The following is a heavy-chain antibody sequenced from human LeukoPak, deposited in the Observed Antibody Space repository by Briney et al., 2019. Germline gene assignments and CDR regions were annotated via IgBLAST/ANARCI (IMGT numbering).Heavy chain of an antibody. J-gene: IGHJ4*02. CDR3: ARGPPYCSGGSCHHRY. CDR1: GFTFSSYW. Sequence: GGSLRLSCAASGFTFSSYWMHWVRQAPGKGLVWVSRINSDGSHTSNADSVKGRFTISRDNAKNTLYLQMNSLRAEDTAVYYCARGPPYCSGGSCHHRYWGQGTLVTVSS. CDR2: INSDGSHT. D-gene: IGHD2-15*01. V-gene: IGHV3-74*01.